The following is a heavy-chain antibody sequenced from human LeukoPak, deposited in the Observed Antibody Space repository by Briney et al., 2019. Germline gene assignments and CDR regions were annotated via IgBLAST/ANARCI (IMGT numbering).Heavy chain of an antibody. Sequence: PSEALSLTCTVSGGSISSYYWSWIRQPPGKGLEWIGYIYYSGSTNYNPSLKSRVTISVDTSKNQFSLKLSSVTAADTAVYYCAREIVWDYEGEFDYWGQGRLVTVSS. CDR2: IYYSGST. CDR3: AREIVWDYEGEFDY. D-gene: IGHD1-7*01. CDR1: GGSISSYY. J-gene: IGHJ4*02. V-gene: IGHV4-59*01.